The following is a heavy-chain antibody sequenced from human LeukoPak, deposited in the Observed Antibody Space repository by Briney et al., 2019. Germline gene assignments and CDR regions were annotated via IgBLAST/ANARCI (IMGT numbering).Heavy chain of an antibody. V-gene: IGHV4-59*01. J-gene: IGHJ4*02. Sequence: PSETLSLTCTVSGVSIRSYYWTWIRQSPGKGLEWIAYMYYTGSTMYNPSLKSRVSISLDTSKNQFSPKLSSVTAADTAVYFCANGPGGGASTFWGQGTLVTVSS. CDR3: ANGPGGGASTF. D-gene: IGHD1-1*01. CDR2: MYYTGST. CDR1: GVSIRSYY.